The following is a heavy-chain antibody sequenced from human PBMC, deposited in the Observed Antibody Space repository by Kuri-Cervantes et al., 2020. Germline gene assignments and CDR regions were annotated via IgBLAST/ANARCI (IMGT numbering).Heavy chain of an antibody. CDR2: IYHSGST. CDR1: AYSISSGHY. V-gene: IGHV4-38-2*02. J-gene: IGHJ4*02. CDR3: ATTLPVSSYYDSSGDDFFDY. D-gene: IGHD3-22*01. Sequence: GSLRLSCTVSAYSISSGHYWAWIRQPPGKGLEWIGSIYHSGSTYYNPSLKSRVTISVDESKSQVSLRLNSVTAADTAVYYCATTLPVSSYYDSSGDDFFDYWGQGILVTVSS.